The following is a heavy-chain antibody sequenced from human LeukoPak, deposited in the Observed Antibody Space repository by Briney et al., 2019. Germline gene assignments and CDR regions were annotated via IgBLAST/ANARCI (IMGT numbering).Heavy chain of an antibody. CDR3: ARGQAITPYYFDY. J-gene: IGHJ4*02. Sequence: GGSLRLSCAASGFTFSSYGMHWVRQAPGKGLEWVAFIRYDGSNKYYADSVKGRFTISRDNSKNTLYLQMGSLRAEDMAVYYCARGQAITPYYFDYWGQGTLVTVSS. CDR2: IRYDGSNK. D-gene: IGHD5-24*01. CDR1: GFTFSSYG. V-gene: IGHV3-30*02.